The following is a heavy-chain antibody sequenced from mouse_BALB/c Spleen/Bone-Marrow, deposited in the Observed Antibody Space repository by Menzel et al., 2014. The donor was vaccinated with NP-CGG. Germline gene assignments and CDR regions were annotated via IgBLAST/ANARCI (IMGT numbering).Heavy chain of an antibody. CDR3: AMGHYAMGY. Sequence: ESGPGLVKPSQSLSLTCSVTGYSITNGYYWNWIRQFPGNKLEWMAYITYDGSSDYNPSLKNRISITRDTSKNQFFLKLNSVTTEDTSTYYCAMGHYAMGYWGQGTSVTVSS. CDR2: ITYDGSS. V-gene: IGHV3-6*02. CDR1: GYSITNGYY. J-gene: IGHJ4*01.